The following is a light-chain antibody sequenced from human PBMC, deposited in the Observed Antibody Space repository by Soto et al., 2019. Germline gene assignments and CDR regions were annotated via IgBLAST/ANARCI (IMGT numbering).Light chain of an antibody. CDR3: QQYAGSPKT. CDR1: QTLTSTH. J-gene: IGKJ1*01. Sequence: EIVLTQSPGTLSLSPGERATLSCRASQTLTSTHLAWYQQKPGQAPRLLIYDTFSRATGIPDRFSGSGSGTDFSLTISRLGPEDSAAYYCQQYAGSPKTFGQGAKVEIK. CDR2: DTF. V-gene: IGKV3-20*01.